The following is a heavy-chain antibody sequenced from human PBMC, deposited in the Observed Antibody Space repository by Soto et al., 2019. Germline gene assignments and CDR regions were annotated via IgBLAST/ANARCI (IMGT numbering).Heavy chain of an antibody. CDR3: AKGIPSGYDSSGYYYPY. CDR2: ISGSGGST. J-gene: IGHJ4*02. V-gene: IGHV3-23*01. D-gene: IGHD3-22*01. CDR1: GFTFSSYA. Sequence: PGGSLRLSCAASGFTFSSYAMSWVRQAPGKGLEWVSAISGSGGSTYYADSVKGRFTISRDNSKNTLYLQMNSLRAEDTAVYYCAKGIPSGYDSSGYYYPYWGQGTLVTVSS.